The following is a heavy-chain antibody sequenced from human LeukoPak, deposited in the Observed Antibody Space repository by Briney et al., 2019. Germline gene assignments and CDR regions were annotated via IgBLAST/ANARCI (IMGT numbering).Heavy chain of an antibody. Sequence: PSETLSLTCTVSGGSISSYYWNWIRQPPGKGLERIGNIYYSGSTNYNPSLKRRVTISVDTSKNQFSLKLSSVTAADTAVYYCARDGGDWFDPWGQGTLVTVSS. V-gene: IGHV4-59*01. D-gene: IGHD2-21*01. CDR3: ARDGGDWFDP. J-gene: IGHJ5*02. CDR1: GGSISSYY. CDR2: IYYSGST.